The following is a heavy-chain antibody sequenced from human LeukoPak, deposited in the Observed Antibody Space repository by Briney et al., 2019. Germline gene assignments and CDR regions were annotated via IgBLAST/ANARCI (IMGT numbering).Heavy chain of an antibody. Sequence: SETLSLTCTVSSGSISSYYWSWIRQPPGKGLEWIGYIYYTGSTNYNPSLKSRVTISVDTSKNQFSLRLSSVTAADTAVYYCARGGTLFDYWGQGTLVTVSS. V-gene: IGHV4-59*01. CDR2: IYYTGST. J-gene: IGHJ4*02. CDR3: ARGGTLFDY. D-gene: IGHD1-1*01. CDR1: SGSISSYY.